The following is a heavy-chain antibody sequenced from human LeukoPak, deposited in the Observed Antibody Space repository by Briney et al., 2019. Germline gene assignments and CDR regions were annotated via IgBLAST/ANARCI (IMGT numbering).Heavy chain of an antibody. J-gene: IGHJ4*02. D-gene: IGHD1-26*01. CDR3: ARSFTEWELRTLDY. V-gene: IGHV1-2*02. CDR2: INPKSGGT. CDR1: GYTFTGYY. Sequence: ASVKVSCKASGYTFTGYYMHWVRQAPGQGLEWMGWINPKSGGTNYAQKFQGGVTMTRDTSISTAYMELSRLRSDDTAVYYCARSFTEWELRTLDYWGQGTLVTVSS.